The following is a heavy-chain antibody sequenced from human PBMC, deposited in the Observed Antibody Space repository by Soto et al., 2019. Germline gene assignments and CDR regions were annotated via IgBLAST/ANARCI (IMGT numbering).Heavy chain of an antibody. Sequence: QPGGSLRLSCAASGFTFSIYAMSWFRQAPGKGLEWVSAISGSGGSTYYADSVKGRFTISRDNSKNTLYLQMNSLRAEDTAVYYCAKPSYYGSGTFLLSGGGFDPWGQGTLVTVSS. CDR1: GFTFSIYA. CDR2: ISGSGGST. J-gene: IGHJ5*02. CDR3: AKPSYYGSGTFLLSGGGFDP. D-gene: IGHD3-10*01. V-gene: IGHV3-23*01.